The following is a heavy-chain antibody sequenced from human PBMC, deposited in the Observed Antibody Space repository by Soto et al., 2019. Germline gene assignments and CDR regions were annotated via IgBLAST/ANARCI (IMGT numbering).Heavy chain of an antibody. J-gene: IGHJ6*02. D-gene: IGHD3-9*01. V-gene: IGHV4-59*01. CDR2: FYYSGST. CDR3: ERTTQYPHYDILTGYYWYYYGMDV. Sequence: SETLSLTCTVSGGSISSYYWSWIRQPPGKGLEWIGYFYYSGSTNYNPSLKSRVTISVDTSKNQFSLKLSSVTAADTAVYYCERTTQYPHYDILTGYYWYYYGMDVWGQGTTVTVSS. CDR1: GGSISSYY.